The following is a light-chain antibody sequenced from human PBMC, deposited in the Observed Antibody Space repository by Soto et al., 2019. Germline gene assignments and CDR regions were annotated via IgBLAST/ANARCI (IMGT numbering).Light chain of an antibody. CDR2: EVS. J-gene: IGLJ2*01. CDR3: SSYTSSSTVASQV. Sequence: QSVLTQPASVSGSPGQSITISCTGTSSDVGGYNYVSWYQQHPGKAPKLMIYEVSNRPSGVSNRFSGSKSGNTASLTISGLQAEDEADYYCSSYTSSSTVASQVFGGGTKLTVL. CDR1: SSDVGGYNY. V-gene: IGLV2-14*01.